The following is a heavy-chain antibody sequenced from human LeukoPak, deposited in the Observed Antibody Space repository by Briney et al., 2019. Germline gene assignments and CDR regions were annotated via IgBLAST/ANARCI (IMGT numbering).Heavy chain of an antibody. CDR2: IYHSGST. Sequence: SGTLSLTCAVSGGSISSSNWWSWVRQPPGKGLEWIGEIYHSGSTNYNPSLKSRVTISVDKSKNQFSLKLSSVTAADTAVYYCARWGGYCSSTSCSDYWGQGTLVTVSS. V-gene: IGHV4-4*02. J-gene: IGHJ4*02. CDR1: GGSISSSNW. D-gene: IGHD2-2*01. CDR3: ARWGGYCSSTSCSDY.